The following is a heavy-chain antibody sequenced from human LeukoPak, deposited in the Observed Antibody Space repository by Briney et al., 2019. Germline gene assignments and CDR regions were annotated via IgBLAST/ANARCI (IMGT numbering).Heavy chain of an antibody. CDR1: GFSVTINY. D-gene: IGHD5-24*01. Sequence: GGSLTLSCAVSGFSVTINYMSDVRQAPGKGLEWVSVFYVGGATYYADSVKGRFTISRDNSENTLYLQMKSLRAEDTAVYYCARGDGYNFFDYWGQGTLVTVSS. CDR2: FYVGGAT. V-gene: IGHV3-53*01. CDR3: ARGDGYNFFDY. J-gene: IGHJ4*02.